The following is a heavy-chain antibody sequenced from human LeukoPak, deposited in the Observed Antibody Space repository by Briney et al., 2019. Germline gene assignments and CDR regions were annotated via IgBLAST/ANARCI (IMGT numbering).Heavy chain of an antibody. Sequence: GGSLRLSCAASGFTFSSYGMHWVRQAPGKGLEWVAVISYDGSNKYYADSVKGRFTISRDNSKNTLYLQMNSLRAEDTAAYYCARDNVPDSWGQGTLVTVSS. CDR1: GFTFSSYG. J-gene: IGHJ4*02. V-gene: IGHV3-30*03. CDR3: ARDNVPDS. CDR2: ISYDGSNK.